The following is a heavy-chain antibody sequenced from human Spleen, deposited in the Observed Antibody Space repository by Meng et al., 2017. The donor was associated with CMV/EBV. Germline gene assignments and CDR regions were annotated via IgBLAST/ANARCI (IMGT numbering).Heavy chain of an antibody. CDR3: ARGIGSSNFDS. CDR1: GGSISSGDYY. Sequence: LRLSCTVSGGSISSGDYYWSWIRQPPGKGLEWIGYIYYSGNTYYNPSLKSRVTISVHTSKNQFSLKLSSVTAADTAVYYCARGIGSSNFDSRGQGTLVTVSS. CDR2: IYYSGNT. J-gene: IGHJ4*02. D-gene: IGHD1-26*01. V-gene: IGHV4-30-4*08.